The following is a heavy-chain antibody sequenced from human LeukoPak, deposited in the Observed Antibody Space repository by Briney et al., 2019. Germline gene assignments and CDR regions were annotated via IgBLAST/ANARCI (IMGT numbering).Heavy chain of an antibody. CDR1: GFTFDCCG. CDR2: IRNVGNDK. CDR3: AKGAIGRMIQLDP. Sequence: GGSLRLSCAASGFTFDCCGMHWVRQAPGKGLEGVAFIRNVGNDKYYADSVKGRFFISRDNSKNTLSLQMNSLRVEDTAVYYCAKGAIGRMIQLDPWGQGTLVTVSS. D-gene: IGHD3/OR15-3a*01. J-gene: IGHJ5*02. V-gene: IGHV3-30*02.